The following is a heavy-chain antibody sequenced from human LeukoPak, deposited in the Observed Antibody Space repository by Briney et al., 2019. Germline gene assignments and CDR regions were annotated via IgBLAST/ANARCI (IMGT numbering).Heavy chain of an antibody. J-gene: IGHJ3*02. CDR3: ARPLSGYWVNAFDI. V-gene: IGHV4-39*07. D-gene: IGHD3-22*01. CDR2: INHSGST. CDR1: GGSISSSSYY. Sequence: SETLSLTCTVSGGSISSSSYYWSWIRQPPGKGLEWIGEINHSGSTNYNPSLKSRVTISVDTSKNQFSLKLSSVTAADTAVYYCARPLSGYWVNAFDIWSQGTMVTVSS.